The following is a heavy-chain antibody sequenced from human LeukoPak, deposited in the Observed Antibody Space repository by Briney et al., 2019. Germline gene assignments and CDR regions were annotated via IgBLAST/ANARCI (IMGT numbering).Heavy chain of an antibody. D-gene: IGHD6-19*01. Sequence: SGGSLRLSCAASGFTFSSYWRSWVRQAPGQGLEWVVNINQDGSEKYYVDSVKGRFTISRDNAKNSLYLQMNSLRAEDTAVYYCARYVGPNIAVAGSDYWGQGTLVTVSS. J-gene: IGHJ4*02. CDR1: GFTFSSYW. CDR2: INQDGSEK. CDR3: ARYVGPNIAVAGSDY. V-gene: IGHV3-7*02.